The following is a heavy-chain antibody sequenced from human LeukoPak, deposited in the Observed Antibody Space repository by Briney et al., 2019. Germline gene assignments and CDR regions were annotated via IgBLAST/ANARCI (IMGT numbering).Heavy chain of an antibody. CDR1: GGTFSSYA. V-gene: IGHV1-69*05. CDR3: ARELKAGAFDI. D-gene: IGHD6-19*01. CDR2: IIPIFGTA. Sequence: ASVKVSCKASGGTFSSYAISWVRQAPGQGLEWMGRIIPIFGTANYAQKFQGRVTITTDESTCTAYMELSSLRSEDTAVYYCARELKAGAFDIWGQGTMVTVSS. J-gene: IGHJ3*02.